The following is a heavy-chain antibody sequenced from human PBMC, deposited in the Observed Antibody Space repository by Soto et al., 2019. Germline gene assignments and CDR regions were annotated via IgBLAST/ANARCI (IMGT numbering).Heavy chain of an antibody. D-gene: IGHD5-18*01. CDR2: IYYSGIT. J-gene: IGHJ4*02. CDR3: ARDTPRGYSYGSFDY. Sequence: TLSLTCTVSGGSISSGGYYGSWIRQHPGKGLEWIGYIYYSGITYYNPSLKSRVTISVDTSKNQFSLKLSSVTAADTAVYYCARDTPRGYSYGSFDYWGQGTLVTVSS. CDR1: GGSISSGGYY. V-gene: IGHV4-31*03.